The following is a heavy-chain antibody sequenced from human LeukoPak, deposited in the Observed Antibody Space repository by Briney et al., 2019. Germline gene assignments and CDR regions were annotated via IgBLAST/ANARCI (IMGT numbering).Heavy chain of an antibody. V-gene: IGHV3-48*01. CDR1: GFTFSSYS. CDR2: IRSSSSTI. CDR3: AREYRGSYYYYYGMDV. J-gene: IGHJ6*02. Sequence: GGSLSLSWAASGFTFSSYSMNWVRQAPGKGLEWVSYIRSSSSTIYYADSVKGRFTISRDKAKNSLYLQMNSLRAEDTAVYYCAREYRGSYYYYYGMDVWGQGTTVTVSS. D-gene: IGHD1-26*01.